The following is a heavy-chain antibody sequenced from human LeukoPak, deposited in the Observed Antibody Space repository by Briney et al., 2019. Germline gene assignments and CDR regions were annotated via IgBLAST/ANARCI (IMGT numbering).Heavy chain of an antibody. D-gene: IGHD2-21*02. CDR3: ARRDSLDAFDI. CDR1: GGTFSSYA. CDR2: ISAYNGNT. J-gene: IGHJ3*02. V-gene: IGHV1-18*01. Sequence: VASVKVSCKASGGTFSSYAISWVRQAPGQGLEWMGWISAYNGNTNYAQKLQGRVTMTTDTSTSTAYMELRSLRSDDTAVYYCARRDSLDAFDIWGQGTMVTVSS.